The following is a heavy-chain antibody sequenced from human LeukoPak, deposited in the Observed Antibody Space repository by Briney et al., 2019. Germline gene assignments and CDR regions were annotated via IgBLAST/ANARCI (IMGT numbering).Heavy chain of an antibody. Sequence: SVKVSCKAPGGTFSSYAIRWVRQAPGQGLEWMGGIIPIFGTANYAQKFQGRVTITTDESPSTAYMEVSSLRSEDTAVYYCATALSQLGKFDPWGQGTLVTVSS. CDR1: GGTFSSYA. CDR2: IIPIFGTA. D-gene: IGHD1-1*01. J-gene: IGHJ5*02. CDR3: ATALSQLGKFDP. V-gene: IGHV1-69*05.